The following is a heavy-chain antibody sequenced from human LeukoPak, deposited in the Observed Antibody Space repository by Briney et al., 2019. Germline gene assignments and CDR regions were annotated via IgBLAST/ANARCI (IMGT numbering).Heavy chain of an antibody. J-gene: IGHJ4*02. Sequence: GGSLRLSCTASGFTFSSYSMHWVRQAPGKGLEWVAFIRYDGSNKYYADSVKGRFTISRDNSKNTLYLQMNSLRAEDTAVYYCAKDRPYYGSGSPDYWGQGTLVTVSS. V-gene: IGHV3-30*02. CDR1: GFTFSSYS. CDR2: IRYDGSNK. CDR3: AKDRPYYGSGSPDY. D-gene: IGHD3-10*01.